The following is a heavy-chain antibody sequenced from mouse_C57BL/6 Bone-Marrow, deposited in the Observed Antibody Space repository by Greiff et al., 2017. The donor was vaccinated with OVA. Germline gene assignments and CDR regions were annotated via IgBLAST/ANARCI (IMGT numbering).Heavy chain of an antibody. CDR2: ISSGSSTT. V-gene: IGHV5-17*01. D-gene: IGHD6-1*01. J-gene: IGHJ3*01. CDR3: TKAVEGWFAY. CDR1: GFTFSDYG. Sequence: EVQVVEPGGGLVKPGGSLKLSCAASGFTFSDYGMHWVRQAPEQGLEWVAYISSGSSTTHYADTVKGRFTISRDNAKNTLFLQMTSLRSGDTAMYYCTKAVEGWFAYWGQGTLVTVSA.